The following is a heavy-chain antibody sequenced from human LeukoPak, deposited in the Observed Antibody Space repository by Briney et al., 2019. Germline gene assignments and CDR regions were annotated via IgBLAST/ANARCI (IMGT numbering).Heavy chain of an antibody. CDR1: GYTFTNYY. V-gene: IGHV1-8*02. CDR3: ARSGGKPFDAFDI. Sequence: ASVKVSCKASGYTFTNYYMHWVRQAPGQGLEWMGWMNPNSGNTGYAQKFQGRVTMTRNTSMSTAYMELSSLRSEDTAVYYCARSGGKPFDAFDIWGQGTLVTVS. D-gene: IGHD1-14*01. CDR2: MNPNSGNT. J-gene: IGHJ3*02.